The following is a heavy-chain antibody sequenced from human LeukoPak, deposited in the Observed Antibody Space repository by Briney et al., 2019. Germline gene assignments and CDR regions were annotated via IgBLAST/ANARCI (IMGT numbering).Heavy chain of an antibody. V-gene: IGHV3-15*01. Sequence: GGSLRLSCAASGFTFSNAWMSWVRQAPGKGLEWVGRIKSKTDGGTTDYAAPVKGRFTISRDDSKNTLYLQMNSLKTEDTAVYYCTPTHLYGSGSYLVYWGQGTLVTVSS. CDR2: IKSKTDGGTT. CDR3: TPTHLYGSGSYLVY. D-gene: IGHD3-10*01. CDR1: GFTFSNAW. J-gene: IGHJ4*02.